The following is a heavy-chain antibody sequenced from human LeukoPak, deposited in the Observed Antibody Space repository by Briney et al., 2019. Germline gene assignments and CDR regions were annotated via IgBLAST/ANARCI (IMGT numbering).Heavy chain of an antibody. V-gene: IGHV3-23*01. J-gene: IGHJ4*02. CDR2: INDDGGYT. CDR3: VKRPPPGGGDDY. D-gene: IGHD3-16*01. Sequence: GGSLRLSCAASGFTFSTHVMRWVRQAPGKGLEWVSSINDDGGYTYYADSVKGRFTVSRDNSKNTLYLQMNSLRVEDTAIYYRVKRPPPGGGDDYWGQGTLVTVSS. CDR1: GFTFSTHV.